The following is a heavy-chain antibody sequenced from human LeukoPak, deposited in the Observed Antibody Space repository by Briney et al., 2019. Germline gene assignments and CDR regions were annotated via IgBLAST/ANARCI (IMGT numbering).Heavy chain of an antibody. Sequence: GGSLRLSCAASGFTFSSYSMNWVRQAPGKGLEWVSCISSSSSYIYYADSVKGRFTISRDNAKNSLYLQMNSLRVEDTAVYYCAKDGAGSQSYCSSTSCYVDYWGQGTLVTVSS. CDR2: ISSSSSYI. J-gene: IGHJ4*02. D-gene: IGHD2-2*01. V-gene: IGHV3-21*01. CDR1: GFTFSSYS. CDR3: AKDGAGSQSYCSSTSCYVDY.